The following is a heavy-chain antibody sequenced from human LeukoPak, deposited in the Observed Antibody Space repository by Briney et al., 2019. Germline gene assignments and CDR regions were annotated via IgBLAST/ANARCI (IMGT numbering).Heavy chain of an antibody. J-gene: IGHJ4*02. CDR2: IYYSGST. V-gene: IGHV4-31*03. D-gene: IGHD6-6*01. Sequence: SESLSLTCTVSGGSISSGGYYWSWIRQRPGKGLEWIGYIYYSGSTYYNPSLKSRVTISVDTSKNRFSLKLSSVTAADTAVYYCARETSSSSKAYYFHYWGQGTLVTVSS. CDR1: GGSISSGGYY. CDR3: ARETSSSSKAYYFHY.